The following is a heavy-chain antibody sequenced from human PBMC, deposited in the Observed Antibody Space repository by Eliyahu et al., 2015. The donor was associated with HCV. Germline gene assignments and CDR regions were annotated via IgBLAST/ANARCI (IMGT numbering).Heavy chain of an antibody. J-gene: IGHJ4*02. Sequence: EVQLVESGGGLVKPGGSLRLXCAASGSPFSSYSMNWVRQAPGKGLEWVSSISSSSSYIYYADSVKGRFTISRDNAKNSLYLQMNSLRAEDTAVYYCARDSAPGYSLHWGQGTLVTVSS. CDR2: ISSSSSYI. D-gene: IGHD5-18*01. V-gene: IGHV3-21*01. CDR3: ARDSAPGYSLH. CDR1: GSPFSSYS.